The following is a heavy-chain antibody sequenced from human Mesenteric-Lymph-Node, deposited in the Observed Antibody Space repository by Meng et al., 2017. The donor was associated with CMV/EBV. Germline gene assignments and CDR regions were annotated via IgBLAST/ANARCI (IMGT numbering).Heavy chain of an antibody. J-gene: IGHJ4*02. CDR2: IYGGGSGT. Sequence: GGSLRLSCAASGFTFSSYAMSWVRQAPGKGLEWVSFIYGGGSGTYYADSVKGRFTITRDISKNTLYLQMNSLRAEDTAVYFCAKGGLGYSGSYYFDYWGQGALVTVSS. CDR1: GFTFSSYA. D-gene: IGHD6-13*01. V-gene: IGHV3-23*03. CDR3: AKGGLGYSGSYYFDY.